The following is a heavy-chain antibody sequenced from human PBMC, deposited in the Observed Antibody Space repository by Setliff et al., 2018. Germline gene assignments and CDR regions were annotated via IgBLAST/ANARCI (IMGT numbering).Heavy chain of an antibody. CDR2: IIPIFGTA. CDR1: GGTFSSYA. J-gene: IGHJ4*02. V-gene: IGHV1-69*05. Sequence: SVKVSCKASGGTFSSYAISWVRQAPGQGLEWMGGIIPIFGTANYAQKFQGRVTITTDESTSTAYMELSSLRSEDTAVYYCARAGYDSSGYYYEGGTYWGQGTLVTVSS. D-gene: IGHD3-22*01. CDR3: ARAGYDSSGYYYEGGTY.